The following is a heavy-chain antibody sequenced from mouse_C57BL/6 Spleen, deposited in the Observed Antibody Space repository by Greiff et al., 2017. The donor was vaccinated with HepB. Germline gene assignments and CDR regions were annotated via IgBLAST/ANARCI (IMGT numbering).Heavy chain of an antibody. Sequence: VQRVESGPELVKPGASVKISCKASGYAFSSSWMNWVKQRPGKGLEWIGRIYPGDGDTNYNGKFKGKATLTADKSSSTAYLQLSSLTSEDSAVYFCARNPVFDYWGQGTTLTVSS. CDR1: GYAFSSSW. V-gene: IGHV1-82*01. CDR2: IYPGDGDT. CDR3: ARNPVFDY. J-gene: IGHJ2*01.